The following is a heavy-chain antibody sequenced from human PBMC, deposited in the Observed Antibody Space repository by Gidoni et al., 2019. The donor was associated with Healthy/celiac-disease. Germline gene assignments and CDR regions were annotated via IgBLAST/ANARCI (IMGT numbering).Heavy chain of an antibody. J-gene: IGHJ4*02. D-gene: IGHD6-19*01. CDR3: EKGSGWYVTGHWCDY. CDR2: ISYDGSNT. Sequence: QVQLVESGGGVVQPGRPLRLSCAASGLTSSSYGLHWVRQTPGKGLEWVAVISYDGSNTYYADSVKGRFTISRDNSKNTLYLQMNSLRAEDTAVYYCEKGSGWYVTGHWCDYWGQGTLVTVSS. V-gene: IGHV3-30*18. CDR1: GLTSSSYG.